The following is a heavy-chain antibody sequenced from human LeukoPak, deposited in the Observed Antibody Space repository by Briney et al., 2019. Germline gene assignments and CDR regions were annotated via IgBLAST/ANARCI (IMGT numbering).Heavy chain of an antibody. V-gene: IGHV3-48*03. J-gene: IGHJ6*04. CDR1: GFTFNSYA. D-gene: IGHD3-10*02. CDR3: AELGITMIGGV. CDR2: ISSSGSTI. Sequence: GGSLRLSCAASGFTFNSYAMNWVRQAPGKGLEWVSYISSSGSTIYYADSVKGRFTISRDNAKNSLYLQMNSLRAEDTAVYYCAELGITMIGGVWGKGTTVIISS.